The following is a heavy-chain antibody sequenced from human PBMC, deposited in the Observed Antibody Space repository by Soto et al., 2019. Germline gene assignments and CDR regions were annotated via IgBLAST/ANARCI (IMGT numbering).Heavy chain of an antibody. V-gene: IGHV3-48*01. CDR1: GFTFSSYS. CDR3: ARDRGAGSSGWEVDY. J-gene: IGHJ4*02. CDR2: ISSSSSTI. D-gene: IGHD6-19*01. Sequence: EVQLVESGGGLVQPGGSLRLSCAASGFTFSSYSMNWVRQAPGKGLEWVSYISSSSSTIYYADSAKGRFTISRDNAKNSLYLQMSSLRAEDTAVYYCARDRGAGSSGWEVDYWGQGTLVTVSS.